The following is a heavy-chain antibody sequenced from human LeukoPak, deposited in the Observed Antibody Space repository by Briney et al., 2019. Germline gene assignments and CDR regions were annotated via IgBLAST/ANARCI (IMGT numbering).Heavy chain of an antibody. CDR1: GFTFSEYW. CDR3: ARELVQGLYYYGMDV. J-gene: IGHJ6*02. D-gene: IGHD6-13*01. V-gene: IGHV3-74*01. CDR2: IRTDGDT. Sequence: SGGSLRLSCAASGFTFSEYWMHWVRQAPGKGLVWVSRIRTDGDTSYADSVRGRFTISRDNSKNTLYLQMNSLRAEDTAVYYCARELVQGLYYYGMDVWGQGTTVTVSS.